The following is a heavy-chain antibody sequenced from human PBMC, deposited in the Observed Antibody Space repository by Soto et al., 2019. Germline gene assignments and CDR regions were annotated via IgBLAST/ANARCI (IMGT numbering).Heavy chain of an antibody. CDR2: IYSGGST. CDR1: GFTVSSNY. D-gene: IGHD6-6*01. CDR3: ATAGSSSPFDY. Sequence: GGSLRLSCAASGFTVSSNYMSWVRQAPGKGLEWVSVIYSGGSTYYADSVKGRFTISRDNSKNTLYLQMNSLRAEDTAVYYCATAGSSSPFDYWGQGTLVTVSS. J-gene: IGHJ4*02. V-gene: IGHV3-66*01.